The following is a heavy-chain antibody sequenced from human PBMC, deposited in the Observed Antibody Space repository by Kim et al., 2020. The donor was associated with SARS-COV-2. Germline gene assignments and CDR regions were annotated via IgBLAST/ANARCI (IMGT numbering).Heavy chain of an antibody. D-gene: IGHD3-10*01. J-gene: IGHJ4*02. CDR3: ARHTSVPGGSPNRPFDS. CDR2: ISYSVST. Sequence: SETLSLTCTVSGGSISSSNYYWGWFRQPPGKGLEWIGSISYSVSTYYNPSLRSRVTISVDTSKYHFSLKVSSVTAADTAVYYCARHTSVPGGSPNRPFDSWGQGTLVTVSS. CDR1: GGSISSSNYY. V-gene: IGHV4-39*01.